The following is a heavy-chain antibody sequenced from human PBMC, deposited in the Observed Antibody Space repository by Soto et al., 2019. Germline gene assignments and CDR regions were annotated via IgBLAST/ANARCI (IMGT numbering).Heavy chain of an antibody. J-gene: IGHJ4*02. CDR2: IYSSGST. V-gene: IGHV4-31*03. Sequence: QVQLQESGPGLVKSSQTLSLTCTVSGGSISSGGYYWSWIRQHPGKGLEWIGYIYSSGSTYYNPSLKSRVTISVDTSKNQFSLKLSSVTAADTAVYYCARGRSSTSPYPIGYWGQGTLVTVSS. CDR1: GGSISSGGYY. CDR3: ARGRSSTSPYPIGY. D-gene: IGHD2-2*01.